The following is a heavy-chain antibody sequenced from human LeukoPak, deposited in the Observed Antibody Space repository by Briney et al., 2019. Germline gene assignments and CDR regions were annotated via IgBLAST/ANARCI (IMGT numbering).Heavy chain of an antibody. Sequence: ASVKVSCKASGYTFISYGISWVRQAPGQGLEWMGWISAYNGNTNYAQKLQGRVTMTTDTSTSTAYMELRSLRSDDTAVYYCARDSRVITEGDFDYWGQGTLVTVSS. J-gene: IGHJ4*02. V-gene: IGHV1-18*01. D-gene: IGHD3-16*01. CDR3: ARDSRVITEGDFDY. CDR2: ISAYNGNT. CDR1: GYTFISYG.